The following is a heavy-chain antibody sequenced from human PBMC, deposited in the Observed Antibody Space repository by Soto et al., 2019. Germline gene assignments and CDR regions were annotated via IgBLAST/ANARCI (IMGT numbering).Heavy chain of an antibody. Sequence: QVQLVESGGGVVQHGRSLRLSCAASGFTFSSYAMHWVRQAPGKGLEWVAVISYDGSNKYYADSVKGRFTISRDNSKNTLYLQMNSLRAEDTAVYYYARAPSTVAGFWLFDYWGQGTLVTVSS. D-gene: IGHD6-19*01. J-gene: IGHJ4*02. V-gene: IGHV3-30-3*01. CDR1: GFTFSSYA. CDR3: ARAPSTVAGFWLFDY. CDR2: ISYDGSNK.